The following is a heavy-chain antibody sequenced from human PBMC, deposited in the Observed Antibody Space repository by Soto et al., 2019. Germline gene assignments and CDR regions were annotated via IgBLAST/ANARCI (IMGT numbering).Heavy chain of an antibody. Sequence: PSETLSLTCTVSGGSISSYYWSWIRQPPGKGLEWIGYIYYSGSTNYNPSLKSRVTISVDTSKNQFSLKLSSVTAADTAVYYCAGSGPIWFRELLFYFDYWGQGXLVTVYS. D-gene: IGHD3-10*01. J-gene: IGHJ4*02. CDR2: IYYSGST. CDR1: GGSISSYY. CDR3: AGSGPIWFRELLFYFDY. V-gene: IGHV4-59*01.